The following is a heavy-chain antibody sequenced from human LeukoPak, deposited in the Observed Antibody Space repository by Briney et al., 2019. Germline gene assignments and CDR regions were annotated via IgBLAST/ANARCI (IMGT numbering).Heavy chain of an antibody. V-gene: IGHV4-4*07. Sequence: SETLSLTCTVSGGSISSYYWSWIRQPAGKGLEWIGRIYTSGSTNYNPSLKSRVTMSVDTSKNQFSLKLSSVTAADTAVYYCAREDVYSGSYYSAEYFQHRGQGTLVTVSS. CDR1: GGSISSYY. J-gene: IGHJ1*01. CDR3: AREDVYSGSYYSAEYFQH. D-gene: IGHD1-26*01. CDR2: IYTSGST.